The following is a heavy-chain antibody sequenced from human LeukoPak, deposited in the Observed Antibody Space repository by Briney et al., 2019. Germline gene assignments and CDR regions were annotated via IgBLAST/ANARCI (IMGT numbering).Heavy chain of an antibody. CDR1: GFSFSDNY. CDR2: ITNSGSYT. CDR3: ARARGAGPGGHFDY. V-gene: IGHV3-11*05. D-gene: IGHD6-19*01. J-gene: IGHJ4*02. Sequence: GGCLRLSCAASGFSFSDNYMSWIRQAPGKGLEWVSYITNSGSYTKYRDSVKGRFTISRDNAKNSLYLQMNSLRDEDTAVYYCARARGAGPGGHFDYWGQGTLVTVS.